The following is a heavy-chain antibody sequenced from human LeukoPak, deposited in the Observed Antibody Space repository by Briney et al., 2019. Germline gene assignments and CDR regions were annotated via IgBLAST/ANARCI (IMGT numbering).Heavy chain of an antibody. CDR3: AREPVLLRDYYYYMDV. Sequence: SVKVSCKASGGTFSSYAISWVRRAPGQGLEWMGGIIPIFGTANYAQKFQGRVTITADESTSTAYMELSSLRSEDTAVYYCAREPVLLRDYYYYMDVWGKGTTVTVSS. CDR1: GGTFSSYA. CDR2: IIPIFGTA. J-gene: IGHJ6*03. D-gene: IGHD2-15*01. V-gene: IGHV1-69*13.